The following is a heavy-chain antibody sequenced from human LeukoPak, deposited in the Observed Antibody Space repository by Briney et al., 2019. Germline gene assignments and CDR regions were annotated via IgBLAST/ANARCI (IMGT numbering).Heavy chain of an antibody. Sequence: GRSLRLSCAASGFTFSSYGMHSVRQDPGKGLEWMALISFDGVKTDYADSVKGRFTISRESSQNTLYLQMNSLRAEDTAVYYCAKVFCSRRAAYDIDVWGQGTTVTVSS. J-gene: IGHJ6*02. CDR2: ISFDGVKT. CDR3: AKVFCSRRAAYDIDV. CDR1: GFTFSSYG. V-gene: IGHV3-30*18. D-gene: IGHD3-3*01.